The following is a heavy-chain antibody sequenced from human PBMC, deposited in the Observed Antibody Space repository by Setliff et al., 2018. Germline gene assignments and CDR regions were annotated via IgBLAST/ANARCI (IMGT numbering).Heavy chain of an antibody. CDR2: INHSGST. D-gene: IGHD3-3*01. Sequence: PSETLSLTCTVYGGSFTNYYWGWIRQSPGKGLEWIGEINHSGSTNYNPSLKSRLTISVDASTNQFSLQMNSLRAEDTALYYCANYEQRPRNLDYWGQGTLVTVSS. V-gene: IGHV4-34*01. CDR1: GGSFTNYY. CDR3: ANYEQRPRNLDY. J-gene: IGHJ4*02.